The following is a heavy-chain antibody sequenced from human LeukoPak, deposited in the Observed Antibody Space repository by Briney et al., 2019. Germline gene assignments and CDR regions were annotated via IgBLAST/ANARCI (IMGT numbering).Heavy chain of an antibody. J-gene: IGHJ4*02. CDR3: ARGVDTAMDTHFDY. CDR1: GFTFSSYE. Sequence: PGGSLRPSCAASGFTFSSYEMNWVRKAPGKGLEWVSYISSSHSTISYADSVKGRFTISRGDAKSSLYLQMYSLRAEDTAIYYCARGVDTAMDTHFDYWGQGTLVTVSS. CDR2: ISSSHSTI. V-gene: IGHV3-48*03. D-gene: IGHD5-18*01.